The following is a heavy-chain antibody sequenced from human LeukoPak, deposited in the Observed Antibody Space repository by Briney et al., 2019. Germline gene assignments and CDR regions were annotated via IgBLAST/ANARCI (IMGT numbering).Heavy chain of an antibody. CDR1: GFTLSRHG. CDR2: ISNDGSNK. Sequence: GRSLRLSCTASGFTLSRHGMHWVRQAPGKGLEWVAVISNDGSNKYYADSVKGRFTISRDNSKNTLYLQMNSLRAEDTAVYYCAKDKRASGDYWGQGTLVTVSS. V-gene: IGHV3-30*18. J-gene: IGHJ4*02. CDR3: AKDKRASGDY.